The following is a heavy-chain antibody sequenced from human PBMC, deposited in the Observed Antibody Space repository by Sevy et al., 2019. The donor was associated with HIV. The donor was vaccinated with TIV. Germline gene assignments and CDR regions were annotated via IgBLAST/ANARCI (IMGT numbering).Heavy chain of an antibody. V-gene: IGHV1-18*01. D-gene: IGHD3-22*01. CDR1: GYTFTSYG. CDR2: ISRYNANT. J-gene: IGHJ6*02. Sequence: ASVKVSCKASGYTFTSYGISWVRQAPGQGLEWMGWISRYNANTNYSQKVQGRVTMTTDTSTSTAYMELRSLRSDDTAVYYCARDRNNYDSSGYPKGMDVWGQGTTVTVS. CDR3: ARDRNNYDSSGYPKGMDV.